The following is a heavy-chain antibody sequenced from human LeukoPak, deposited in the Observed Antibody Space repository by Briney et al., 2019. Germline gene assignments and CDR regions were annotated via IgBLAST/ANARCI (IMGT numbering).Heavy chain of an antibody. D-gene: IGHD3-3*01. CDR3: ARDERLLSFLK. CDR1: GFTLSSYA. CDR2: ISNSDGNT. V-gene: IGHV3-23*01. J-gene: IGHJ4*02. Sequence: PGGSLRLSCAASGFTLSSYAMSWVRQAPGKGLQWVSTISNSDGNTYYADSVKGRFTISRDNSKNTLYLQMNSLTAEDTAIYYCARDERLLSFLKWGQGTLVTVSS.